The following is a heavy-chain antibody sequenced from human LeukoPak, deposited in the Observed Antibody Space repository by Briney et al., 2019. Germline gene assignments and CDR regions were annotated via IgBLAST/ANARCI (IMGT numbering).Heavy chain of an antibody. V-gene: IGHV4-4*07. Sequence: SETLSLTCTVSGGSISSYYWSWIRQPAGKGLEWIGRIYTSGSTNYNPSLKSRVTMSVDTSKNQFSLKLSSVTAADTAVYYCARGSGSWWANWFDPWGQGTLVTVSS. CDR1: GGSISSYY. CDR3: ARGSGSWWANWFDP. J-gene: IGHJ5*02. D-gene: IGHD6-13*01. CDR2: IYTSGST.